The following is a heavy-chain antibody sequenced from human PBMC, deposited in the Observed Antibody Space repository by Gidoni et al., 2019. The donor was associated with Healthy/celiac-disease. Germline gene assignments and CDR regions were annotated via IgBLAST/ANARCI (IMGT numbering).Heavy chain of an antibody. J-gene: IGHJ4*02. V-gene: IGHV3-21*01. CDR3: ARDGGWYNLDY. CDR1: GFTFSSYS. D-gene: IGHD6-19*01. CDR2: ISSSSSYI. Sequence: EVQLVESGGGLVKPGGSLRLSCAASGFTFSSYSMNWVRQAPGKGLEWVSSISSSSSYIYYAESVKGRFTISRDNAKNSLYLQMNSLRAEDTAVYYCARDGGWYNLDYWGQGTLVTVSS.